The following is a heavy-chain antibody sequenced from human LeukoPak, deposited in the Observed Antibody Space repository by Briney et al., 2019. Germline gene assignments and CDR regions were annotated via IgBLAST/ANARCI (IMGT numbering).Heavy chain of an antibody. CDR3: ATGYCSSTSCWFDP. CDR1: GYTLTELS. J-gene: IGHJ5*02. CDR2: FDPEDGET. Sequence: ASVKVSCKVSGYTLTELSMHWVRQAPGKGLEWMGGFDPEDGETTYAQKFQGRVTMTEDTSTDTAYMELSSLRSEDTAVYYCATGYCSSTSCWFDPWGQGTLVTVSS. V-gene: IGHV1-24*01. D-gene: IGHD2-2*01.